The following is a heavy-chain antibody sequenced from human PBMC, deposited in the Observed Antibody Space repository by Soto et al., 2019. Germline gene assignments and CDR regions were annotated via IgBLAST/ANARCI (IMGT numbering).Heavy chain of an antibody. V-gene: IGHV4-59*08. CDR2: IYYTGST. Sequence: SETLSLTCTVSGGSISDYYWSWIRQPPGKGLEWVGYIYYTGSTTYNPSLKSRLTLSVDTSKNQFSLKLHPVSAADTAVYYCARLGRWLQALDSWGQGTLVTVS. CDR3: ARLGRWLQALDS. D-gene: IGHD5-12*01. CDR1: GGSISDYY. J-gene: IGHJ4*02.